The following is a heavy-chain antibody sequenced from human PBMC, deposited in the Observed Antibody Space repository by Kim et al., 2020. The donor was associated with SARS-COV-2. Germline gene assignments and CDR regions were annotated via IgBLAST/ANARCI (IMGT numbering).Heavy chain of an antibody. D-gene: IGHD3-22*01. V-gene: IGHV3-30*02. Sequence: DSVKGRFTISRDNSKNTLYLQMNSLRAEDTAVYYCGKEIYDSSGYYYEGYWGQGALVTVSS. CDR3: GKEIYDSSGYYYEGY. J-gene: IGHJ4*02.